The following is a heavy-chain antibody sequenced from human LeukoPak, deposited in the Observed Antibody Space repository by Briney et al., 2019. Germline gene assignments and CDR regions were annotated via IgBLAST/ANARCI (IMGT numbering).Heavy chain of an antibody. CDR3: ARDEEGYCSGGSCYLVSGY. D-gene: IGHD2-15*01. Sequence: ASVKVSCKASGYTFSTYGISWVRRAPGQGLEWMGWISAYKGNTYYAQKLQGRVTMTTDTSTSTVYMELRSLRSDDTAVYYCARDEEGYCSGGSCYLVSGYWGQGTLVTVST. V-gene: IGHV1-18*01. J-gene: IGHJ4*02. CDR1: GYTFSTYG. CDR2: ISAYKGNT.